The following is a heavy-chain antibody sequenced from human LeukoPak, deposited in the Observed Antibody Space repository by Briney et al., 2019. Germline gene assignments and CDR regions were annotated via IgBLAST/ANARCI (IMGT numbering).Heavy chain of an antibody. CDR1: GGSFSGYY. CDR2: INHSGST. D-gene: IGHD2-2*01. V-gene: IGHV4-34*01. CDR3: ARAQYCSSTSCNTGNFDY. Sequence: SETLSLTCAVYGGSFSGYYWSWIRQPPGKGLEWIGEINHSGSTNYNPSLKSRVTISVDTSKNQFSLELSSVTAADTAVYYCARAQYCSSTSCNTGNFDYWGQGTLVTVSS. J-gene: IGHJ4*02.